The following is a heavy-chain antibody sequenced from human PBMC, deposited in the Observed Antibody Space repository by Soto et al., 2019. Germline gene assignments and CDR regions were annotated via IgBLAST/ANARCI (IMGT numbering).Heavy chain of an antibody. CDR3: ARVGSSGWSPDY. J-gene: IGHJ4*02. D-gene: IGHD6-19*01. Sequence: LSETLSLSCTVSGGSISGHYWIWIRQSPGKGLEWIGYIFYTGSTNYNPSLKSRVTLSVDTSKNQFSLRLSSVTAADTAVYYCARVGSSGWSPDYWGQGTLVTVSS. V-gene: IGHV4-59*11. CDR1: GGSISGHY. CDR2: IFYTGST.